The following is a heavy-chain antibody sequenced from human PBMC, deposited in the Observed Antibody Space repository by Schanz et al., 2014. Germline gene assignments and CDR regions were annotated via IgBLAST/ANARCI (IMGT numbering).Heavy chain of an antibody. CDR1: GGSFSGYW. D-gene: IGHD1-7*01. CDR3: ATWSGTRLFHN. Sequence: QVQLQQWGAGLLKPSETLSLTCAFSGGSFSGYWWTWLRQSPGKGLEWIGPLNHGGSTNYNPPLRRRTTVSVNSSNKQFPLRLSFVTAADTAAYYCATWSGTRLFHNWGQGTLVTVSS. V-gene: IGHV4-34*01. CDR2: LNHGGST. J-gene: IGHJ4*02.